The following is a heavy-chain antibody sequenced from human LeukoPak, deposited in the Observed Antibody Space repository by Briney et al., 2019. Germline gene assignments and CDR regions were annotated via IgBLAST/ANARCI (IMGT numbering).Heavy chain of an antibody. CDR1: GFTFGDYA. J-gene: IGHJ4*02. Sequence: GGSLRLSCTTSGFTFGDYAMSWVRQARGKGLAWVSFIRSKGYGGTTEYAASVKGRFTISRDDSKSIVYLHMNSLKAEDTAVYYCTTYYYNRSGYYSPFDFWGQGTLVTVSS. D-gene: IGHD3-22*01. CDR3: TTYYYNRSGYYSPFDF. V-gene: IGHV3-49*04. CDR2: IRSKGYGGTT.